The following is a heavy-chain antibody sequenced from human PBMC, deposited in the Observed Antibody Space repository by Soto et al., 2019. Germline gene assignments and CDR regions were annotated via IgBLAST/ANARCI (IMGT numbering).Heavy chain of an antibody. V-gene: IGHV3-7*03. J-gene: IGHJ4*02. CDR3: ARDGRNYYDSSGKY. CDR1: GFTFSSYW. D-gene: IGHD3-22*01. Sequence: GGSLRLSCAASGFTFSSYWMSWVRQAPGKGLEWVANIKQDGSEKYYVDSVKGRFTISRDNAKNSLYLQMNSLRAEDTAVYYCARDGRNYYDSSGKYWGQGTLVTVSS. CDR2: IKQDGSEK.